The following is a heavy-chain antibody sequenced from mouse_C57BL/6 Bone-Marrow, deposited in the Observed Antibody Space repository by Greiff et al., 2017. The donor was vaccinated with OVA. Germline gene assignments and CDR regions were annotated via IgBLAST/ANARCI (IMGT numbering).Heavy chain of an antibody. V-gene: IGHV1-22*01. CDR2: INPNNGGT. CDR3: ARREYQATDY. CDR1: GYTFTDYN. Sequence: EVQLQQSGPELVKPGASVTLSCKASGYTFTDYNMHWVQQSPGKSLEWIGYINPNNGGTSYTQKFKGKATLTVNKSSSTAYMQLRSLTSEDDAVYYCARREYQATDYWGQGTTLTVSS. D-gene: IGHD3-2*02. J-gene: IGHJ2*01.